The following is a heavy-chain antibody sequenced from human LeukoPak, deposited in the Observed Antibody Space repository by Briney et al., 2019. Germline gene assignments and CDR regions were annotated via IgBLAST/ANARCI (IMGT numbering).Heavy chain of an antibody. CDR2: IYYSGST. V-gene: IGHV4-30-4*01. Sequence: SQTLSLTCTVSGGSISSGDYYWSWIRQPPGKGLEWIGYIYYSGSTYYNPSLKSRVTISVDTFKNQFSLELSSVTAADTAVYYCARGRITGTAFDYWGQGTLVTVSS. D-gene: IGHD1-7*01. CDR3: ARGRITGTAFDY. CDR1: GGSISSGDYY. J-gene: IGHJ4*02.